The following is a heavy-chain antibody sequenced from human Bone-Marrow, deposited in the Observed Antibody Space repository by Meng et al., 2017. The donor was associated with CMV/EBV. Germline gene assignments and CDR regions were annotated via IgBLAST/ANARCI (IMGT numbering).Heavy chain of an antibody. CDR1: GFSFDDYA. CDR2: LNWNGGTR. D-gene: IGHD2-2*01. CDR3: ARDQGHCSSTSCYWGPFDY. Sequence: GESLKISCASSGFSFDDYAMSWVRQVPGKGLEWVSGLNWNGGTRAYVDSVKGRFSISRDNSKTSLYLQMNSLRAEDTAFYYCARDQGHCSSTSCYWGPFDYWGQGALVTVSS. J-gene: IGHJ4*02. V-gene: IGHV3-20*04.